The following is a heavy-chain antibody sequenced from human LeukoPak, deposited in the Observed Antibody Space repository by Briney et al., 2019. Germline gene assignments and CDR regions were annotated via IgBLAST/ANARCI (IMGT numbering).Heavy chain of an antibody. CDR2: INWNGGST. J-gene: IGHJ3*02. D-gene: IGHD3-10*01. CDR3: ARDWVAGVPFDTFDI. V-gene: IGHV3-20*04. Sequence: GGSLRLSCAASGFTFDDYGMSWVRHAPGKGLEWVSGINWNGGSTGYADSVKGRFTISRDNAKNSLYLHMNSLTAEDTAMYYCARDWVAGVPFDTFDIWGQGTMVSVSS. CDR1: GFTFDDYG.